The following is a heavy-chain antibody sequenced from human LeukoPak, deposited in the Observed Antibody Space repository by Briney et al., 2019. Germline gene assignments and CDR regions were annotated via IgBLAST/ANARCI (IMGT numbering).Heavy chain of an antibody. CDR1: GFTFSSYW. Sequence: PGGSLRLSCAASGFTFSSYWMHWVRQAPGKGLVWVSRINSDGSSTSYADSVKGRFTISGDNAKNTLYLQMNSLRAEDTAVYYCARVQHFDWLFAYYFDYWGQGTLVTVSS. V-gene: IGHV3-74*01. D-gene: IGHD3-9*01. J-gene: IGHJ4*02. CDR3: ARVQHFDWLFAYYFDY. CDR2: INSDGSST.